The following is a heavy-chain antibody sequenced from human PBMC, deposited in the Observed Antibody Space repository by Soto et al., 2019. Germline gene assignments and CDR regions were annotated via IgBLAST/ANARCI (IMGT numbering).Heavy chain of an antibody. CDR1: GYTFTSYA. V-gene: IGHV1-3*01. Sequence: ASVKVSCKASGYTFTSYAMHWVRQAPGQRLEWMGWINAGNGNTKYSQKFQGRVTITRDTSASTAYMELSSLRSEDTAVYYCARERQAGMAIEYNWFDPWGQGTLVTVSS. J-gene: IGHJ5*02. D-gene: IGHD6-19*01. CDR2: INAGNGNT. CDR3: ARERQAGMAIEYNWFDP.